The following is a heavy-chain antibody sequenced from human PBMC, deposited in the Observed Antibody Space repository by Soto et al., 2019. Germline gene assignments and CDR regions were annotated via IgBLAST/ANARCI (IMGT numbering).Heavy chain of an antibody. CDR1: GGSISSGGYS. CDR3: ARGRPDDYGDPDYFDY. CDR2: IYYSGST. J-gene: IGHJ4*02. Sequence: SETLSLTCVVSGGSISSGGYSWSWIRQHPAKGLEWIGHIYYSGSTYYNPSLKSRVTISVDTSKNQFSLKLSSVTVADTAVYYCARGRPDDYGDPDYFDYWGQGALVAVSS. D-gene: IGHD4-17*01. V-gene: IGHV4-31*11.